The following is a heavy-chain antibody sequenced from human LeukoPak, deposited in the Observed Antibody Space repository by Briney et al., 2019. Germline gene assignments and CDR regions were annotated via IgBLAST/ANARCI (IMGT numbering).Heavy chain of an antibody. D-gene: IGHD1-26*01. CDR1: GYTFTGYY. CDR3: AKHSGSLLASAGFDP. J-gene: IGHJ5*02. Sequence: ASVKVSCKASGYTFTGYYMHWVRQAPGQGLEWMGWINPNSGGTNYAQKFQGRVTTTRDTSISTAYMELSRLRSDDTAVYYCAKHSGSLLASAGFDPWGQGTLVTVSS. CDR2: INPNSGGT. V-gene: IGHV1-2*02.